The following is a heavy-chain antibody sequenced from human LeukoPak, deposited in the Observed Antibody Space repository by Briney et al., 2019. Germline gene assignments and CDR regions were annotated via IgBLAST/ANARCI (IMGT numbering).Heavy chain of an antibody. D-gene: IGHD4-17*01. CDR1: GHTFTTYY. CDR3: ARARDYGEHDY. Sequence: ASVKVSCKASGHTFTTYYVHLVRQAPGQGLEWMGVINPSGDGTNYPQRFQGRVTMTRDTSTSTVYMELSSLRSEDTAVYYCARARDYGEHDYWGQGTLVTVSS. J-gene: IGHJ4*02. CDR2: INPSGDGT. V-gene: IGHV1-46*01.